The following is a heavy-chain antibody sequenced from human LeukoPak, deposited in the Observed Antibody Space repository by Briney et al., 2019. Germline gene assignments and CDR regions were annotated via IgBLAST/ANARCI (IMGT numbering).Heavy chain of an antibody. V-gene: IGHV3-74*01. CDR3: ERDLGPRI. D-gene: IGHD2-15*01. CDR1: GFTFSSSW. CDR2: INSDGSST. Sequence: GGSLRLSCAASGFTFSSSWMHWVRQAPGKGLVWVSHINSDGSSTAYADSVKGRFTISRDNAKKTLYLQMNSLSAEDTAVYYCERDLGPRIWGQGTLVTVSS. J-gene: IGHJ4*02.